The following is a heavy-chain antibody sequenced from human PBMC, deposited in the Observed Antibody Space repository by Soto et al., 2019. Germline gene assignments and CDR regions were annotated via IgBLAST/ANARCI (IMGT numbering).Heavy chain of an antibody. CDR1: GGSFSGYY. J-gene: IGHJ6*02. V-gene: IGHV4-34*01. CDR3: ARDGPWGRVVVVAATRSRYYGMDV. D-gene: IGHD2-15*01. Sequence: SETLSLTCAVYGGSFSGYYWSWIRQPPGKGLEWIGEINHSGSTNYNPSLKSRVTISVDTSKNQFSLKLSSVTAADTAVYYCARDGPWGRVVVVAATRSRYYGMDVWGQGTTVTVSS. CDR2: INHSGST.